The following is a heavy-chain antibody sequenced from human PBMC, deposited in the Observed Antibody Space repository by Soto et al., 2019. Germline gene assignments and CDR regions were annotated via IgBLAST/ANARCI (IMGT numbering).Heavy chain of an antibody. CDR1: GYTFTSYY. V-gene: IGHV1-46*01. D-gene: IGHD6-13*01. Sequence: ASVKVSCKASGYTFTSYYMHWVRQAPGQGLEWMGIINPSGGSTSYAQKFQGRVTMTRDTSTSTVYMELSSLTSDDTAVYYCARDKAVINAAIGMAYWGQGTLVTVSS. J-gene: IGHJ4*02. CDR2: INPSGGST. CDR3: ARDKAVINAAIGMAY.